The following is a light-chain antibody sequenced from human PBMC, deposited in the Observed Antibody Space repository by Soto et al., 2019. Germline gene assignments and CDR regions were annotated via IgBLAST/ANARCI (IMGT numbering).Light chain of an antibody. Sequence: IVMSQSPATLSVSPGESATLSCRASQSVSSNLAWHQQKPGQAPRILMYDASTRATGISARFSGSGSGTEFTLTISSLQSEDFAVYYCPQYHNWPITFGQGTRPE. V-gene: IGKV3-15*01. J-gene: IGKJ5*01. CDR2: DAS. CDR3: PQYHNWPIT. CDR1: QSVSSN.